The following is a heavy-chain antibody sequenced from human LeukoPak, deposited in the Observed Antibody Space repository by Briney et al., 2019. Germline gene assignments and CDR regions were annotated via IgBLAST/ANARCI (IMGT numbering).Heavy chain of an antibody. D-gene: IGHD2-8*01. J-gene: IGHJ4*01. Sequence: GGSLRLSCAASGFTFDDYGMSWVRQVPGKGLEWLSYITSSSSTIYYADSVKGRFTISRDNAKNSLYLQMNSLRPDDTALYYCSTDPRLLIYWGHGTLVTVSS. CDR1: GFTFDDYG. V-gene: IGHV3-11*01. CDR2: ITSSSSTI. CDR3: STDPRLLIY.